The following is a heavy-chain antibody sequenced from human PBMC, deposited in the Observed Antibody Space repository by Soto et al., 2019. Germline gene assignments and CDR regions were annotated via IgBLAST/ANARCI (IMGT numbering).Heavy chain of an antibody. D-gene: IGHD3-3*02. CDR2: IYYSGST. CDR1: GGSISSYD. V-gene: IGHV4-59*01. Sequence: PSETLSLTCTVSGGSISSYDWSWIRQAPGKGLEWIWYIYYSGSTNYNPSLKRRVTISVDTSKNQFSLKLSSVTAADTAVYYRRAFLEWPHFDYWGQGTLVTVSS. CDR3: RAFLEWPHFDY. J-gene: IGHJ4*02.